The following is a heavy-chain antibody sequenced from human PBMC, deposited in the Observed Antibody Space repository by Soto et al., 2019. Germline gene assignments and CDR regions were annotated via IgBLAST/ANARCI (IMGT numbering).Heavy chain of an antibody. V-gene: IGHV1-18*01. Sequence: GAPVKVSCKPSAYTFPTYGCTWVRHPPGQGLEWMGWSRVNNGYPEYAQKLQGRVTMTTDTSTSTAYMELRSLRSDDTAMYHCASGLYSDSSGPSLSYFDYWGQ. J-gene: IGHJ4*02. CDR3: ASGLYSDSSGPSLSYFDY. CDR1: AYTFPTYG. D-gene: IGHD3-22*01. CDR2: SRVNNGYP.